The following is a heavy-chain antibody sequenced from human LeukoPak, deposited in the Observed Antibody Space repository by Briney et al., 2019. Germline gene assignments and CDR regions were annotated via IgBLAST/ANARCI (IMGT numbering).Heavy chain of an antibody. V-gene: IGHV4-39*01. J-gene: IGHJ4*02. D-gene: IGHD1-26*01. CDR3: ARHRGSGSYYDPHDY. CDR2: IYYSGST. Sequence: SETLSLTCTVSGGSISSSSYYWGWIRQPPGKGLEWIGSIYYSGSTYYNPSLKSRVTISEDTSKNQFSLNLNAVTAADTAVYYCARHRGSGSYYDPHDYWGQGTLVTVSS. CDR1: GGSISSSSYY.